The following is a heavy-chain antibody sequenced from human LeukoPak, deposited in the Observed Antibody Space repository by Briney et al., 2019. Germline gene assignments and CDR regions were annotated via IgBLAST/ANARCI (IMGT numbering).Heavy chain of an antibody. CDR3: ASRGQSGYVY. V-gene: IGHV4-34*01. Sequence: SETLSLTCAVYGGSFSGYYWSWIRQPPGKGLEWIGEINHSGSTNYNPSLKSRVTISVDTSKNQFSLKLSSVTAADTAVYYCASRGQSGYVYRGQGTLVTVSS. CDR1: GGSFSGYY. CDR2: INHSGST. J-gene: IGHJ4*02. D-gene: IGHD3-3*01.